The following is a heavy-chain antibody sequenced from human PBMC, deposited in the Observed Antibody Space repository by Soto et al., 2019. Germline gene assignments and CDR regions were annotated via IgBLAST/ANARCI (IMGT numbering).Heavy chain of an antibody. V-gene: IGHV3-66*01. J-gene: IGHJ4*02. CDR1: GITVITNY. CDR3: TRDPTTSTVTDY. D-gene: IGHD5-12*01. Sequence: LRLSCAASGITVITNYFSFVRQAPGQGLEWVSGIYSDGSTHYADSVKGRFTISRDNSKDTLYLQMNTLRAEDTGVYYCTRDPTTSTVTDYWGQGTVVTVSS. CDR2: IYSDGST.